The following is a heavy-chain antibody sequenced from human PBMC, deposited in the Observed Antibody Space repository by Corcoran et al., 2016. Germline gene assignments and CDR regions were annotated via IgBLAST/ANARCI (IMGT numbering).Heavy chain of an antibody. V-gene: IGHV3-33*01. J-gene: IGHJ6*02. D-gene: IGHD3-10*01. Sequence: QVQLVESAGGVVQPGRSLRLSCAASGFIFSSYGMHWVRQAPGKGLEWVAVIWYDGSNKYYADSVKGRFTISRDNSKNTLYLQMNSMRAEDTNVDYCARDPGVTMVRGVIPYYGMDVWGQVTTVTVSS. CDR1: GFIFSSYG. CDR3: ARDPGVTMVRGVIPYYGMDV. CDR2: IWYDGSNK.